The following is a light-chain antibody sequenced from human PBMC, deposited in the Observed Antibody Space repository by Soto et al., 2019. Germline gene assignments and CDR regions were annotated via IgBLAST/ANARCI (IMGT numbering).Light chain of an antibody. CDR3: NSYTSKSTGV. Sequence: QSALTQPASVSGSPGQPITISCTGTISDVGGYNYVSWYQQHPGKAPKLIIYEVSNRPSGVSNRFSGSKSGNTASLTISGLQAEDEADYYCNSYTSKSTGVFGTGTKLTVL. CDR2: EVS. V-gene: IGLV2-14*01. J-gene: IGLJ1*01. CDR1: ISDVGGYNY.